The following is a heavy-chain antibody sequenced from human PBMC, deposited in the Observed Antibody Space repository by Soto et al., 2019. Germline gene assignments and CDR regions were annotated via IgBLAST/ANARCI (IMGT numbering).Heavy chain of an antibody. CDR2: IYYSGST. V-gene: IGHV4-59*01. CDR3: ARVGDIVATILDY. J-gene: IGHJ4*02. Sequence: SETLSLTCTVSGGSISSYYWSWIRQPPGKGLEWIGYIYYSGSTNYNPSLKSRVTISVDTSKNQFSLKLSSVTAADTAVYYCARVGDIVATILDYWGQGTLVTVSS. CDR1: GGSISSYY. D-gene: IGHD5-12*01.